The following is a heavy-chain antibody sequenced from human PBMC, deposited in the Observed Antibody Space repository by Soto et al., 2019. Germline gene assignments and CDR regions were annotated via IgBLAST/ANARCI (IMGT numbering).Heavy chain of an antibody. CDR2: IYYSGST. Sequence: SETLSLTCTVSGGSISSYYWSWIRQPPGKGLEWIGYIYYSGSTNYNPSLKSRVTISVDTSKNQFSLKLSSVTAADTAVYYCARMVVAAMGWFDPWGQGTLVTVSS. V-gene: IGHV4-59*01. J-gene: IGHJ5*02. CDR3: ARMVVAAMGWFDP. CDR1: GGSISSYY. D-gene: IGHD2-15*01.